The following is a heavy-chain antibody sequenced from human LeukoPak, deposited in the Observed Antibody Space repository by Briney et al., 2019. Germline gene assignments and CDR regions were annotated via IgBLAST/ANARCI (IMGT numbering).Heavy chain of an antibody. CDR3: ARHENWQWLVGWFDP. V-gene: IGHV1-18*01. J-gene: IGHJ5*02. CDR1: GYTFTSYG. Sequence: ASVKVSCKASGYTFTSYGISWVRQAPGQGLEWMGWISAYNGNTNYAQKLQGRVTMTTDTSTSTAYMELRSLRSDDTAIYYCARHENWQWLVGWFDPWGQGTLVTVSS. D-gene: IGHD6-19*01. CDR2: ISAYNGNT.